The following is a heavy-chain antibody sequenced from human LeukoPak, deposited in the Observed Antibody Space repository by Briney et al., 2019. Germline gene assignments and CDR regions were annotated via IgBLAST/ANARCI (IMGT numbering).Heavy chain of an antibody. J-gene: IGHJ5*01. CDR2: INSDGSSI. V-gene: IGHV3-74*01. CDR3: AKEVSSTWTNWFDS. CDR1: GFTFSSHW. D-gene: IGHD6-13*01. Sequence: HPGGSLRLSCAASGFTFSSHWMHWVRQAPGKGLVWVSRINSDGSSISYADSVKGRFTISRDNAKNTLYLQMNSLRAEDTAVYYCAKEVSSTWTNWFDSWGQGTLVTVSS.